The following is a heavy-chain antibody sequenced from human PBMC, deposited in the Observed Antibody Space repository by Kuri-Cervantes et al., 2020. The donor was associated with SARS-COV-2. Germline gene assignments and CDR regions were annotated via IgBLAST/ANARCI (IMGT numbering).Heavy chain of an antibody. CDR1: GFTFGDYA. J-gene: IGHJ4*02. V-gene: IGHV3-49*04. Sequence: GGSLRLSCTASGFTFGDYAMSWVRQAPGKGLEWVGFIRSKAYGGTTEYAASVKGRFTVSRDDSKSIAYLQMNSLKTEDTAVYYCTRDDFWSGYYSYWGRGTLVTVSS. CDR2: IRSKAYGGTT. CDR3: TRDDFWSGYYSY. D-gene: IGHD3-3*01.